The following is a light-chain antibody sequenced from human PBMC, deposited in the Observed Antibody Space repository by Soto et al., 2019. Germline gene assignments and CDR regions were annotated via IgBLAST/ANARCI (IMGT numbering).Light chain of an antibody. Sequence: IVLTQSPGTLSLSPGERATLSCRASQSVTSSYLAWYQLKPGQAPRLLIYGASSRATGIPDRFSGSGSGTDFTLTISRLESADFAVYYCQQYGSSPWTFGQGTKVDIK. CDR2: GAS. CDR1: QSVTSSY. CDR3: QQYGSSPWT. J-gene: IGKJ1*01. V-gene: IGKV3-20*01.